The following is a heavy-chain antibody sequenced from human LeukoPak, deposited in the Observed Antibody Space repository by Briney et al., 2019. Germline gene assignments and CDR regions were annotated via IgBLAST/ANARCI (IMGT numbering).Heavy chain of an antibody. D-gene: IGHD3-22*01. CDR1: GGSISSSSYY. CDR3: ARGPLWAYDSSGYYYLGAAPKRPNWFDP. V-gene: IGHV4-39*07. CDR2: IYYSGST. Sequence: SETLSLTCTVSGGSISSSSYYWGWIRQPPGKGLEWIGSIYYSGSTYYNPSLKSRVTISVDTSKNQFSLKLSSVTAADTAVYYCARGPLWAYDSSGYYYLGAAPKRPNWFDPWGQGTLVTVSS. J-gene: IGHJ5*02.